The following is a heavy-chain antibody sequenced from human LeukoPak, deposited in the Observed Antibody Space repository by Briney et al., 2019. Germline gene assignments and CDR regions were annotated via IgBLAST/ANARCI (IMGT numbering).Heavy chain of an antibody. V-gene: IGHV3-21*01. Sequence: GGSLRLSCAASGFTFSSYSMNWVRQAPGKGLEWVSSISSSSSYIYYADSVKDRFTISRDNAKNSLYLQMNSLRAEDTAVYYCATAPGANYDILTGFRWDAFDIWGQGTMVTVSS. J-gene: IGHJ3*02. D-gene: IGHD3-9*01. CDR3: ATAPGANYDILTGFRWDAFDI. CDR2: ISSSSSYI. CDR1: GFTFSSYS.